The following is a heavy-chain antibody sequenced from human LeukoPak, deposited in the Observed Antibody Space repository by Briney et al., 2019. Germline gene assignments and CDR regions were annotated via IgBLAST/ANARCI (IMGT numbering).Heavy chain of an antibody. CDR3: AGFPHHYSSIF. D-gene: IGHD6-13*01. CDR2: ISNDLSTI. Sequence: GGSLRLSCAASGFTFSDYRMNWVRQAPGKGLEWISYISNDLSTIHYAASVKGRFTISRDNARNSLYLQMNSLRAEDTAVYYCAGFPHHYSSIFWGQGTLVTVSS. CDR1: GFTFSDYR. V-gene: IGHV3-48*04. J-gene: IGHJ4*02.